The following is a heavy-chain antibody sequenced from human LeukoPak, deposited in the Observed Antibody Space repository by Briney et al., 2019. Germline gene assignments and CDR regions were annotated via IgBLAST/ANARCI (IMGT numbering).Heavy chain of an antibody. J-gene: IGHJ6*02. D-gene: IGHD5-18*01. Sequence: GASVKVSCKASGYTFTSYGISWVRQAPGQGLEWMGWISAYNGNTNYAQKLQGRVTMTTDTSTSTAYMELRSLRSDDTAVYYCARDGNVDTAMVANHYYYYGMDVWGQGTTVTVSS. CDR3: ARDGNVDTAMVANHYYYYGMDV. V-gene: IGHV1-18*01. CDR2: ISAYNGNT. CDR1: GYTFTSYG.